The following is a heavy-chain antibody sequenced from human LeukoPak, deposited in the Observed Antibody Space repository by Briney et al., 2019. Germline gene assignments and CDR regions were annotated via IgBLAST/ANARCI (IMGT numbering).Heavy chain of an antibody. CDR3: ARKGVLYSGCWYPPVDFDY. CDR1: GFTFSSYW. Sequence: GGSLRLSCAASGFTFSSYWMSWVRQAPGKGLEWVANIKQDGSEKYYVDSVKGRFTISRDNAKNSLYLQMNSLRAEDTAVYYCARKGVLYSGCWYPPVDFDYWGQGTLVTVSS. J-gene: IGHJ4*02. D-gene: IGHD6-13*01. V-gene: IGHV3-7*01. CDR2: IKQDGSEK.